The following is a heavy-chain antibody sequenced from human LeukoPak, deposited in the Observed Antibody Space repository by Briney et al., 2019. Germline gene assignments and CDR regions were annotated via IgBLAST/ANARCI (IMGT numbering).Heavy chain of an antibody. V-gene: IGHV3-48*01. D-gene: IGHD1-26*01. CDR3: ARAHSGSYSRLFDY. CDR1: GFTFSSYS. Sequence: GGSLRLSCAASGFTFSSYSMNWVRQAPGKGLEWVSYISSSSSTIYYADSVKGRFTISRDNAKNSLYLQMNSLRAEDTAVYYCARAHSGSYSRLFDYWGQGTLVTVSS. CDR2: ISSSSSTI. J-gene: IGHJ4*02.